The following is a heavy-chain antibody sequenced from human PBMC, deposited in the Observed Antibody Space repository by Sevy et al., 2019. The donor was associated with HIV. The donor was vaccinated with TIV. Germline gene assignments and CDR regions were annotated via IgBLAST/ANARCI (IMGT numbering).Heavy chain of an antibody. CDR1: GFPFSSHW. Sequence: GGSLRLSCEASGFPFSSHWMHWVRQGPGQGLVWVSGINSDDTRIPYADSVKGRFTISRDNVKNTLYLQMSSLRAEDTALYYCARGSGVAFDYWGQGTLVTVSS. D-gene: IGHD3-10*01. V-gene: IGHV3-74*01. J-gene: IGHJ4*02. CDR2: INSDDTRI. CDR3: ARGSGVAFDY.